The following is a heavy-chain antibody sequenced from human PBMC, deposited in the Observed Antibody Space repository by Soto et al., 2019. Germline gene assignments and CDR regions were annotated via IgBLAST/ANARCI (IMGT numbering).Heavy chain of an antibody. D-gene: IGHD6-13*01. CDR1: GFTFSSYA. V-gene: IGHV3-30-3*01. Sequence: QVQLVESGGGVVQPGRSLRLSCAASGFTFSSYAMHWVRQAPGKGLEWVAVISYDGSNKYYADSVKGRFTISRDNSKNTLYLQMNSLRAEDTAVYYCARDRSSSWYYYGMDVWGQGTTVTVSS. J-gene: IGHJ6*02. CDR2: ISYDGSNK. CDR3: ARDRSSSWYYYGMDV.